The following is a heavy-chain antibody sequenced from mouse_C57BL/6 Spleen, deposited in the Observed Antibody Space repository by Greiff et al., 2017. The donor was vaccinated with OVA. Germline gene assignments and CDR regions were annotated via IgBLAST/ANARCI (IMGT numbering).Heavy chain of an antibody. V-gene: IGHV1-69*01. J-gene: IGHJ2*01. D-gene: IGHD1-1*01. Sequence: QVQLKQPGAELVMPGASVKLSCKASGYTFTSYWMHWVKQRPGQGLEWIGEIDPSDSYTNYNQKFKGKSTLTVDKSSSTAYMQLSSLTSEDSAVYYCARSRTYGSSVDYWGQGTTLTVSS. CDR3: ARSRTYGSSVDY. CDR2: IDPSDSYT. CDR1: GYTFTSYW.